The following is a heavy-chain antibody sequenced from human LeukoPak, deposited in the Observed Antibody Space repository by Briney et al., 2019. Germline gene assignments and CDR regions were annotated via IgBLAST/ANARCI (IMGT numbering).Heavy chain of an antibody. J-gene: IGHJ3*02. V-gene: IGHV3-7*05. CDR2: IKEDGSEK. CDR1: GFTFSSYW. CDR3: ARDISSGYYDAFDI. D-gene: IGHD3-22*01. Sequence: GGSLRLSCAASGFTFSSYWMSWVRQAPGKGLEWVANIKEDGSEKNYVDSVKGRFTISRDNAKNSLYLQMNSPRAEDTAVYYCARDISSGYYDAFDIWGQGTMVTVSS.